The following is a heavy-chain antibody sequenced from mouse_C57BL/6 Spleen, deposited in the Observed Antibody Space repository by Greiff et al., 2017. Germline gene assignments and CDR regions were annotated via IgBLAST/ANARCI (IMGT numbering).Heavy chain of an antibody. CDR2: IWSGGST. V-gene: IGHV2-2*01. CDR3: ARKAAGALAY. D-gene: IGHD3-1*01. CDR1: GFSLTSYG. Sequence: QVQLKESGPGLVQPSQSLSITCTVSGFSLTSYGVHWVRQSPGKGLEWLGVIWSGGSTDYNAAFISRLSISKDNSKSQVFFKMNSLQADDTAIYYCARKAAGALAYWGQGTLVTVSA. J-gene: IGHJ3*01.